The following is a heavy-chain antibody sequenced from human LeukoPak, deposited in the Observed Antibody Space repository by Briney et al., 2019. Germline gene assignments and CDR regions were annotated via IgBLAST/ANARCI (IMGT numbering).Heavy chain of an antibody. CDR3: ARHKGYCSGGSCYSPYNWFDH. D-gene: IGHD2-15*01. J-gene: IGHJ5*02. CDR2: IIPIFGTA. V-gene: IGHV1-69*13. Sequence: SVKVSCKASGGTFISYAISWVRQAPGQGLEWMGGIIPIFGTANYAQKFQGRVTITADESTSTAYMELSSLRSEDTAVYYCARHKGYCSGGSCYSPYNWFDHWGQGTLVTVSS. CDR1: GGTFISYA.